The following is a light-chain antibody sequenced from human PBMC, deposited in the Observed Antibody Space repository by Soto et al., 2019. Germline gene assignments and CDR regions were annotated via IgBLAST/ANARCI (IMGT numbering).Light chain of an antibody. J-gene: IGLJ1*01. CDR3: SSYTSTNTLFV. CDR1: SSDVGGYNY. Sequence: QSVLTQPASVSGSPGQSITISCTGTSSDVGGYNYVPWYQQRPGKAPKLMIYEVNNRPSGVSDRFSGSKSGITASLTISGLQAEDEADYYCSSYTSTNTLFVFXTGTKVTVL. V-gene: IGLV2-14*01. CDR2: EVN.